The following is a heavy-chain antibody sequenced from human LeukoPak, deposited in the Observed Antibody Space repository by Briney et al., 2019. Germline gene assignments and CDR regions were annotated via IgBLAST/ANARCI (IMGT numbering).Heavy chain of an antibody. CDR2: IYYSGST. Sequence: SETLSLTCTVSGGSISSYYWSWIRQPPGKGLEWIGYIYYSGSTNYNPSLKSRVTISVDTSKNQFSLKLSSVTAADTAVYYCARHFSDPIAAATQSYYYYGMDVWGQGTTVTVYS. CDR1: GGSISSYY. J-gene: IGHJ6*02. V-gene: IGHV4-59*08. CDR3: ARHFSDPIAAATQSYYYYGMDV. D-gene: IGHD6-13*01.